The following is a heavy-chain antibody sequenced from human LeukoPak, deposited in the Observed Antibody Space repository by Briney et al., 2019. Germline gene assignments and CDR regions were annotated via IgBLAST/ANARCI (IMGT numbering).Heavy chain of an antibody. J-gene: IGHJ4*02. CDR3: ARVHLDYSDFDY. CDR2: ISIYSSNI. CDR1: GFTFSSYT. V-gene: IGHV3-21*01. Sequence: GGSLRLSCAASGFTFSSYTMSSVRQAPGKGLEWVSSISIYSSNIYYADSVKGRFTISRDIAKNSLYLQMNSLRVEDTAVYYCARVHLDYSDFDYWGQGTLVTVSS. D-gene: IGHD4-11*01.